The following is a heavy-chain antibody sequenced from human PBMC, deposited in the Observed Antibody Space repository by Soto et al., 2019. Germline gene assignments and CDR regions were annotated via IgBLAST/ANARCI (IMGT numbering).Heavy chain of an antibody. CDR3: ARGHPFDY. J-gene: IGHJ4*02. CDR2: ISDSGSS. Sequence: PSETLSLTCTVSGDSISIYYWSWIRQPPGKGLEWIAFISDSGSSNYNPSLKSRLSISLETSKTQFSLKLSSVTAADTAVYFCARGHPFDYWGQGILVTVSS. CDR1: GDSISIYY. V-gene: IGHV4-59*01.